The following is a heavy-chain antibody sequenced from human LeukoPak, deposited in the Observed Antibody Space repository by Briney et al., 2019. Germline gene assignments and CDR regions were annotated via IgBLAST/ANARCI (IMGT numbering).Heavy chain of an antibody. V-gene: IGHV4-39*01. CDR1: GGSISSSSYY. CDR3: AGVPAAHYYYYYGMDV. CDR2: IYYSGST. J-gene: IGHJ6*02. D-gene: IGHD2-2*01. Sequence: ETLSLTCTVSGGSISSSSYYWGWIRQPPGKGLEWIGSIYYSGSTYYNPSLKSRVTISVDTSKNQFSLKLSSVTAADTAVYYCAGVPAAHYYYYYGMDVWGQGTTVTVSS.